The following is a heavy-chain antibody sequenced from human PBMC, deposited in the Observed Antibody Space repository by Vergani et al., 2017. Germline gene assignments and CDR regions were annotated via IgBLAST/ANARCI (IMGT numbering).Heavy chain of an antibody. CDR3: AREKLHIVVVTAIRWFDP. CDR2: IYYSGST. Sequence: QLQLQESGPGLVKPSETLSLTCTVSGGSIRSSSYYWGWIRQPPGKGLEWIGSIYYSGSTYYNPSLKSRVTISVDTSKNQFALKLSSVTAADTAVYYCAREKLHIVVVTAIRWFDPWGQGTLVTVSS. J-gene: IGHJ5*02. V-gene: IGHV4-39*07. D-gene: IGHD2-21*02. CDR1: GGSIRSSSYY.